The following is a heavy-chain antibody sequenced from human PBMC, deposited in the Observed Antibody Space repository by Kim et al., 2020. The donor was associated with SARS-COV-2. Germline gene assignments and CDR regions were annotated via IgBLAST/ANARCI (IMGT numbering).Heavy chain of an antibody. CDR3: ARTLGQKMDAFDI. V-gene: IGHV4-59*13. CDR2: IYYSGST. J-gene: IGHJ3*02. D-gene: IGHD7-27*01. CDR1: GGSISSYY. Sequence: SETLSLTCTVSGGSISSYYWSWIRQPPGKGLEWIGYIYYSGSTNYNPSLKSRVTISVDTSKNQFSLKLSSVTAADTAVYYCARTLGQKMDAFDIWGQGTMVTVSS.